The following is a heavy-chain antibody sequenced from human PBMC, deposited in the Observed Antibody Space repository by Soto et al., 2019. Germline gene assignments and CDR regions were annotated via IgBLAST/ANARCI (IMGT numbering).Heavy chain of an antibody. D-gene: IGHD3-9*01. CDR2: IYSSGST. CDR3: ARGERYFDRSFGVYFDY. Sequence: QVQLLESGPGLVKPSQTLSLTCTVSGGSISSGRNYWSWIRQHPGKGLAWIGYIYSSGSTSYNSSLKSRVSISLDTSKNQISLRLNSVTAADTAVYYCARGERYFDRSFGVYFDYWGQGTLVTVSS. J-gene: IGHJ4*02. CDR1: GGSISSGRNY. V-gene: IGHV4-31*03.